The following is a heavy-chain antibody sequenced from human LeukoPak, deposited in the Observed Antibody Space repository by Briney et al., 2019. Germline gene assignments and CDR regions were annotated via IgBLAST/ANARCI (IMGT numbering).Heavy chain of an antibody. CDR1: GFTFSTLW. V-gene: IGHV3-7*01. Sequence: GGSLRLSCATSGFTFSTLWMNWVRQAPGKGLEWVANIKDDGTKIYYLDSVKGRFTISRDNAKNSLYLQMNSLRAEDTAIYYCVRDVGISSSLWGQGTLVTVSS. D-gene: IGHD6-6*01. J-gene: IGHJ4*02. CDR3: VRDVGISSSL. CDR2: IKDDGTKI.